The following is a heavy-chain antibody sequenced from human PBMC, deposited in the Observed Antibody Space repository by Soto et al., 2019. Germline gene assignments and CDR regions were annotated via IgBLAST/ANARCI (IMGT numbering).Heavy chain of an antibody. CDR3: ARDKVDYGGNSLAFDI. D-gene: IGHD4-17*01. V-gene: IGHV1-69*01. CDR2: IIPIFGTA. Sequence: QVQLVQSGAEVQKPGSSVKVSCKASGGTFSSYAISWVRQAPGQGLEWMGGIIPIFGTANYAQKFQGRVTITADESTSTAYMELSSLRSEDTAVYYCARDKVDYGGNSLAFDIWGQGTMVTVSS. CDR1: GGTFSSYA. J-gene: IGHJ3*02.